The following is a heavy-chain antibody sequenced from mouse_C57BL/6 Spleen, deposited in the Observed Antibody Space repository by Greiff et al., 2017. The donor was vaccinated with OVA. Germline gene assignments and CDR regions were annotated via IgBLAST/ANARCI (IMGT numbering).Heavy chain of an antibody. CDR3: ARHYSNYVGYAMDY. J-gene: IGHJ4*01. D-gene: IGHD2-5*01. V-gene: IGHV1-52*01. Sequence: VQLQQPGAELVRPGSSVKLSCKASGYTFTSYWMHWVKQRPIQGLEWIGNIDPSDSETHYNQKFKDKATLTVDKSSSTAYMQLSSLTSEDSAVYYCARHYSNYVGYAMDYWGQGTSVTVSS. CDR2: IDPSDSET. CDR1: GYTFTSYW.